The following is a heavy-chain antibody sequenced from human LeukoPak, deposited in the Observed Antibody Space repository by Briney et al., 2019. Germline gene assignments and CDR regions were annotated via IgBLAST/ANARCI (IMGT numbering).Heavy chain of an antibody. D-gene: IGHD3-22*01. CDR3: ARDPAYYDSSGPATRFDP. CDR1: GYTFTGYY. J-gene: IGHJ5*02. Sequence: GASVKVSCKASGYTFTGYYMHWVRQAPGQGLEWMGWINPNSGGTNYARKFQGRVTMTRDTSISTAYMELSRLRSDDTAVYYCARDPAYYDSSGPATRFDPWGQGTLVTVSS. V-gene: IGHV1-2*02. CDR2: INPNSGGT.